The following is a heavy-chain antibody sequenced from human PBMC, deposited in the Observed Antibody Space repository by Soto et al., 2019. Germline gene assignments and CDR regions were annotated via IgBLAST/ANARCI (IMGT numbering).Heavy chain of an antibody. J-gene: IGHJ4*02. Sequence: QVQLEQSGAEVKKPESSVKVSCKASGGTFSSYAINWVRQAPGQGLEWLGRIIPMLGIGNNAQKFQDRVTISLDKSTSTAYMELNSLRSEDTAVYYGATSEYDSLTSFDFWGQGTLVTVSS. V-gene: IGHV1-69*02. CDR1: GGTFSSYA. CDR2: IIPMLGIG. CDR3: ATSEYDSLTSFDF. D-gene: IGHD3-9*01.